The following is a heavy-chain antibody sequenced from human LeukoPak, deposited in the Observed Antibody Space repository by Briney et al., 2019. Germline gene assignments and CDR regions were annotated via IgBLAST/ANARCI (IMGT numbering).Heavy chain of an antibody. D-gene: IGHD6-19*01. CDR2: IYYSRRT. V-gene: IGHV4-59*08. Sequence: PSETLSLTCTVSGGSISSYSWSWIRQPPGKGLEWFGYIYYSRRTNYNPSIKSRLTISVDTSKKQFSLKLSSVTAADTAVYYCARLQKGYSSGWYFDYWGQGTLVTVSS. CDR1: GGSISSYS. J-gene: IGHJ4*02. CDR3: ARLQKGYSSGWYFDY.